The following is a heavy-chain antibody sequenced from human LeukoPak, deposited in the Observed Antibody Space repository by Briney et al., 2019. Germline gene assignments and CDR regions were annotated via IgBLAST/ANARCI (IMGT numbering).Heavy chain of an antibody. J-gene: IGHJ5*02. CDR3: ARGGNYWPQWWFDP. D-gene: IGHD1-26*01. CDR1: GRSISTCY. Sequence: PSETLSLTCTLSGRSISTCYWRWLRHPPGKGLEWLGYIYYTGSTSYNPSLKSRVTMSLDASKNQFSLELNSVTPADTAVYYCARGGNYWPQWWFDPWGRGTLVSVSS. V-gene: IGHV4-59*01. CDR2: IYYTGST.